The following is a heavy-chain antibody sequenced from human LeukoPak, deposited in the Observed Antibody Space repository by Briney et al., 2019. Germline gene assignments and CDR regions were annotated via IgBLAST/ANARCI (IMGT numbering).Heavy chain of an antibody. CDR2: MSAYNGNT. CDR3: ARDGYCSSTSCYEAGGYYYYGMDV. J-gene: IGHJ6*02. CDR1: GYTFTSYG. V-gene: IGHV1-18*01. Sequence: GASVKVSCKASGYTFTSYGISWVRQAPGQGLERTGWMSAYNGNTNYAQKLQGRVTMTTDTSTSTAYMELRSLRSDDTAVYYCARDGYCSSTSCYEAGGYYYYGMDVWGQGTTVTVSS. D-gene: IGHD2-2*03.